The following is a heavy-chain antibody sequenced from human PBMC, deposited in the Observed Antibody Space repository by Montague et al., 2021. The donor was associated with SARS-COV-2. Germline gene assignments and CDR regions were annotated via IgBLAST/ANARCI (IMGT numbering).Heavy chain of an antibody. CDR1: GGSFSGYY. CDR2: INTSGST. J-gene: IGHJ6*02. CDR3: ARGRSVTTFYYYYGMDV. V-gene: IGHV4-34*01. D-gene: IGHD4-17*01. Sequence: SETLSLTCAVSGGSFSGYYWSWIRQPPGKGLEWIGDINTSGSTNYNPSLNSRVTISVDTSKNQFSLKLSSVTAADTAVYYCARGRSVTTFYYYYGMDVWGQGTTVTVSS.